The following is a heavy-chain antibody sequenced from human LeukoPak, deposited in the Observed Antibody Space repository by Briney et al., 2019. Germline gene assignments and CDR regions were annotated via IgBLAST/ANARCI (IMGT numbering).Heavy chain of an antibody. CDR2: ISGGGDST. V-gene: IGHV3-23*01. D-gene: IGHD1-26*01. Sequence: GGSLRLSCAVSGFIFNTYAMSWVRQAPGKGLEWVSSISGGGDSTYYPDSVKGRFTISRDNSKNTLYLQMNSLRAEDTAVYHCARDSGSYLQPTDYWGQGTLVTVSS. CDR3: ARDSGSYLQPTDY. J-gene: IGHJ4*02. CDR1: GFIFNTYA.